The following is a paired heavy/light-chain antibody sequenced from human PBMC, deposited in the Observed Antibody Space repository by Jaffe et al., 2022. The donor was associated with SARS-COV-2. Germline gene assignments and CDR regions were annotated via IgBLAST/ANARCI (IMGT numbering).Heavy chain of an antibody. CDR1: GFTFSDYY. V-gene: IGHV3-11*01. D-gene: IGHD6-19*01. J-gene: IGHJ4*02. CDR3: ARDLTTMYSSGVFDY. Sequence: QVQLVESGGGLVKPGGSLRLSCAASGFTFSDYYMSWIRQAPGKGLEWVSYISSSGSTIYYADSVKGRFTISRDNAKNSLYLQMNSLRAEDTAVYYCARDLTTMYSSGVFDYWGQGTLVTVSS. CDR2: ISSSGSTI.
Light chain of an antibody. CDR2: AAS. J-gene: IGKJ1*01. CDR1: QGISSY. CDR3: QQYYSFPRT. V-gene: IGKV1D-8*01. Sequence: VIWMTQSPSLLSASTGDRVTISCRMSQGISSYLAWYQQKPGKAPELLIYAASTLQSGVPSRFSGSGSGTDFTLTISCLQSEDFATYYCQQYYSFPRTFGQGTKVEIK.